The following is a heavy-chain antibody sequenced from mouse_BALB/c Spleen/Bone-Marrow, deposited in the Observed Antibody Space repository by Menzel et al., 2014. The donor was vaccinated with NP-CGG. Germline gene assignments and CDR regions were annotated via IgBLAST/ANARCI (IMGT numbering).Heavy chain of an antibody. CDR2: IQYSAGT. CDR1: GYSITSGYS. J-gene: IGHJ4*01. V-gene: IGHV3-1*02. CDR3: ARSNGYYAMDY. Sequence: EVQLQQSGPDLVKPSQSLSLTCTVTGYSITSGYSWHWIRQFPGNKLEWMGYIQYSAGTNYNPSLKSRISITRDTSKNQFFLQLNSVTTEDTATYYCARSNGYYAMDYWGQGTSVTVSS.